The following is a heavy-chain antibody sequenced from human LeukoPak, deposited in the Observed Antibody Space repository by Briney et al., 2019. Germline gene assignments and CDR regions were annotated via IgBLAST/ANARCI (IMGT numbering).Heavy chain of an antibody. J-gene: IGHJ4*02. CDR2: ISYDGSNK. V-gene: IGHV3-30*04. Sequence: PGGSLRLSCAASGFTFSSYAMHWVRQAPGKGLEWVAVISYDGSNKYYADSVKGRFTISRDNSKNTLYLQMNSLRAEDTAVYYCAKDGPLQLGILVYWGQGTLVTVSS. CDR1: GFTFSSYA. D-gene: IGHD7-27*01. CDR3: AKDGPLQLGILVY.